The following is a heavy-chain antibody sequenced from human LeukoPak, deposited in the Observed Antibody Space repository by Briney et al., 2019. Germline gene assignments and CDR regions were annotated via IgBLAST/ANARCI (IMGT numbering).Heavy chain of an antibody. V-gene: IGHV3-74*01. CDR2: INNDGSGA. J-gene: IGHJ4*02. CDR3: VRGSPDYSWYAY. Sequence: GGSLRLSCAASGFTFSSYGMHWVRQAPGKGLVWVSRINNDGSGAIYADSVRGRFTISRDNARSTVHLQMNSLGADDTAVYFCVRGSPDYSWYAYWGQGTLVTVSS. D-gene: IGHD6-13*01. CDR1: GFTFSSYG.